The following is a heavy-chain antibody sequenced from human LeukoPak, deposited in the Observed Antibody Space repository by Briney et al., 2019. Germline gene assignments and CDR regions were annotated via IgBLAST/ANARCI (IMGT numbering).Heavy chain of an antibody. CDR2: IYSSGSA. D-gene: IGHD2/OR15-2a*01. CDR1: GGSISNYY. CDR3: ARDYFSNYYYYYMDV. Sequence: SETLSLTCTVSGGSISNYYWSWIRQPAGKGLEWIGRIYSSGSANYNPSLKSRVSMSVDTSKNQFSLKLSSVTAADTAVYYCARDYFSNYYYYYMDVWGKGTTVTVSS. J-gene: IGHJ6*03. V-gene: IGHV4-4*07.